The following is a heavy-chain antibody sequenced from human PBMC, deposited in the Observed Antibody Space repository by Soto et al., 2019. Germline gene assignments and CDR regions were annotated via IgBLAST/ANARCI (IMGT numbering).Heavy chain of an antibody. Sequence: SETLSLTCTVSGGSISNYYWTWIRQPPGKGLEWMGYIYYTGRTIYNPSLKSRVTISVDTSKNQFSLKLTSVTAADTVVYYCARDKITGVFDYWGQGTLVTVSS. CDR1: GGSISNYY. CDR3: ARDKITGVFDY. V-gene: IGHV4-59*12. D-gene: IGHD2-8*02. CDR2: IYYTGRT. J-gene: IGHJ4*02.